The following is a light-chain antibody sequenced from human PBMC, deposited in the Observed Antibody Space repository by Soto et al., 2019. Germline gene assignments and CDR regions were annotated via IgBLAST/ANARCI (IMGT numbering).Light chain of an antibody. V-gene: IGKV3-15*01. CDR1: QSVSSN. CDR3: QQYNNWSPWT. J-gene: IGKJ1*01. CDR2: GAS. Sequence: EIVMTQSPATLSVSPGERATLSCRASQSVSSNLAWYQQKPGQAPRLLIYGASTRATGIPARFSGSGSGTEFTPTISNLQSEDFAVYYCQQYNNWSPWTFVQGTKVEIK.